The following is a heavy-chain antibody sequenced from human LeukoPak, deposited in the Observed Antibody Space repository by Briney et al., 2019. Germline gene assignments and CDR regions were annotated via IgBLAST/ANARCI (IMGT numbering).Heavy chain of an antibody. CDR3: ARVAVAGTGALDY. CDR2: IYYSGST. J-gene: IGHJ4*02. CDR1: GGPISSSF. Sequence: SETLSLTCIVSGGPISSSFWSWIRQPPGKGLEWIGYIYYSGSTNYNPSLKSRVTISVDTSRNQFSLKLSSVTAADTAVYYCARVAVAGTGALDYWGQGTLVTVSS. V-gene: IGHV4-59*08. D-gene: IGHD6-19*01.